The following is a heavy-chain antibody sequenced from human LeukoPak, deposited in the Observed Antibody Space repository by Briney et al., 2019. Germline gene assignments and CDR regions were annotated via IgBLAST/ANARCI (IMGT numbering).Heavy chain of an antibody. CDR2: ISGSGGST. D-gene: IGHD1-26*01. V-gene: IGHV3-23*01. CDR3: ARDAGSSPGTNAFDI. Sequence: GGSLRLSCAASGFTFSSYAMNWVRQAPGKGLEWVSAISGSGGSTYYADSVKGRFTISRDNSKNTLYLQMNSLRAEDTAVYYCARDAGSSPGTNAFDIWGQGTMVTVSS. CDR1: GFTFSSYA. J-gene: IGHJ3*02.